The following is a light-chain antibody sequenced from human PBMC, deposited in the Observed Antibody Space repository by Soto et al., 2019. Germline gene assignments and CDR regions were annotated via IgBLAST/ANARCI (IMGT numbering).Light chain of an antibody. Sequence: DIQMTQSPSSLSASVGDRVTITCRASQSISSYLNWYQQKPGKAPNLLIYAASSLQSGVPSRFSGSGSGTDFTLTIISLQPEDFATYYCQQSYSSSWTFGQGTTVEIE. CDR3: QQSYSSSWT. J-gene: IGKJ1*01. CDR2: AAS. CDR1: QSISSY. V-gene: IGKV1-39*01.